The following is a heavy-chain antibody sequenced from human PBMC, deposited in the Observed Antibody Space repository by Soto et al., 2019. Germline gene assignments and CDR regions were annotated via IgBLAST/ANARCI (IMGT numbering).Heavy chain of an antibody. CDR2: IYYSGST. CDR3: ARVWIQLRAPTQIDY. V-gene: IGHV4-39*01. J-gene: IGHJ4*02. Sequence: SETLSLTCTVSGGSISSSSYYWGWIRQPPGKGLEWIGSIYYSGSTYYNPSLKSRVTISVDTSKNQFSLKLSSVTAADTAVYYCARVWIQLRAPTQIDYWGQGTLVTVSS. D-gene: IGHD5-18*01. CDR1: GGSISSSSYY.